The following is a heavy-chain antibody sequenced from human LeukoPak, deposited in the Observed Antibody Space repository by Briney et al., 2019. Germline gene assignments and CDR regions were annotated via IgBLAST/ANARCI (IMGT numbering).Heavy chain of an antibody. CDR1: GFTFSSYS. D-gene: IGHD6-6*01. J-gene: IGHJ3*02. CDR3: ARGRWGSIAARHGAFDI. CDR2: ISSSSSTI. V-gene: IGHV3-48*01. Sequence: SGGSLRLSCAASGFTFSSYSMNWVRQAPGKGLEWVSYISSSSSTIYYADSVKGRFTISRDNAKNSLYLQMNSLRAEDTAVYYCARGRWGSIAARHGAFDIWGQGTMVTVSS.